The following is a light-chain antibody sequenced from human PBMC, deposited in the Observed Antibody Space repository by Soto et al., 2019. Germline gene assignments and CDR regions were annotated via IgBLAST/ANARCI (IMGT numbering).Light chain of an antibody. CDR1: SSDIGRYDY. CDR2: RVI. Sequence: QSVLTQPASMSGSPGQSITISCTGTSSDIGRYDYVSWYQQLPGKAPKLMIYRVINRPSGVSDRFSGSKSGNSASLSISGLHPDDEATYFCGSYTSATTGVFGGGTKVTVL. CDR3: GSYTSATTGV. J-gene: IGLJ3*02. V-gene: IGLV2-14*03.